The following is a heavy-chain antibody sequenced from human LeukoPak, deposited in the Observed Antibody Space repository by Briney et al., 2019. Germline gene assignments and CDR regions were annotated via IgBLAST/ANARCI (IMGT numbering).Heavy chain of an antibody. CDR3: ARDRVPITMVRGVIIPKGDAFDI. D-gene: IGHD3-10*01. J-gene: IGHJ3*02. Sequence: PSETLSLTCTVSGGSISSGSYYWSWIRQPAGKGLGWIGRIYTCGSTNYNPSLKSRVTISVDTSKNQFSLKLSSVTAADTAVYYCARDRVPITMVRGVIIPKGDAFDIWGQGTMVTVSS. V-gene: IGHV4-61*02. CDR1: GGSISSGSYY. CDR2: IYTCGST.